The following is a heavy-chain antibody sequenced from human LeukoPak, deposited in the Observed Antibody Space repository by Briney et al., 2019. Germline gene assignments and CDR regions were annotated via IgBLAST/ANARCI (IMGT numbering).Heavy chain of an antibody. J-gene: IGHJ4*02. D-gene: IGHD1-26*01. CDR2: IGTAGDT. CDR1: GFTFSSYD. Sequence: GGSLRLSCAASGFTFSSYDMHWVRQGTGKGLEWVSGIGTAGDTYYAASGKGRFTISRENAKNSLYLQMDSLRAGDTAVYYCARDRGSYSFDYWGQGTLVTVSS. V-gene: IGHV3-13*04. CDR3: ARDRGSYSFDY.